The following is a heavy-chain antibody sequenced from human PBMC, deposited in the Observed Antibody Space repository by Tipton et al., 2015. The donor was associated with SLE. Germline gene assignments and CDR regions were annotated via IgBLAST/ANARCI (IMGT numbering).Heavy chain of an antibody. Sequence: TLSLTCAVYGGSFSGYYWSWIRQPPGKGLEWIGEINHSGSTHYNPSLKSRVTISVDTSKNQFSLKLSSVTAADTAVYYCARGARAYSSGWFGLDYWGQGSLVTVSS. CDR1: GGSFSGYY. J-gene: IGHJ4*02. CDR2: INHSGST. V-gene: IGHV4-34*01. CDR3: ARGARAYSSGWFGLDY. D-gene: IGHD6-13*01.